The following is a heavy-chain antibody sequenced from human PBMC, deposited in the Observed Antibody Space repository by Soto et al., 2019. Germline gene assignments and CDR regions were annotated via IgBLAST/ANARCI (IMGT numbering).Heavy chain of an antibody. V-gene: IGHV3-21*01. Sequence: PGGSLRLSCAASGFTFSSYSMNWVRQAPGKGLEWVSSISSSSSYIYYADSVKGRFTISRDNAKNSLYLQMNSLRAEDTAVYYCAREGYYYDSSGYYPNYYYSMDVWGQGTTVTVSS. J-gene: IGHJ6*02. CDR2: ISSSSSYI. D-gene: IGHD3-22*01. CDR1: GFTFSSYS. CDR3: AREGYYYDSSGYYPNYYYSMDV.